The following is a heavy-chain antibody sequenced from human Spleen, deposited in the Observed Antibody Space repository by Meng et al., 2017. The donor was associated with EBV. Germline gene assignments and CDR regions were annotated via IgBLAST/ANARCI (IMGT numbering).Heavy chain of an antibody. D-gene: IGHD4/OR15-4a*01. V-gene: IGHV4-39*07. CDR2: IYNSGNT. Sequence: QLHLQESGPGLVKPSETLSLTCSVSGASVRNSNYYWGWIRQPPGKGLEWIGTIYNSGNTYYNPSLKSRVTMSLDTSKNQFSLKLTSVTAADTAIFYCARIPGRLLNWIDPWGPGTLVTVSS. J-gene: IGHJ5*02. CDR1: GASVRNSNYY. CDR3: ARIPGRLLNWIDP.